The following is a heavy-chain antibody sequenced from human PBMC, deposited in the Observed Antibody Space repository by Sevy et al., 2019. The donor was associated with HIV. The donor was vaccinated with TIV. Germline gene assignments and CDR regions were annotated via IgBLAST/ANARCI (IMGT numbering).Heavy chain of an antibody. V-gene: IGHV4-59*01. CDR2: IHYSGST. J-gene: IGHJ4*02. CDR1: GGPISSYY. Sequence: SETLSLTCSVSGGPISSYYWSWIRQPPGKRLEWIGYIHYSGSTNYNPSLNSRVTISVDTSKNQFSLKLSSVTAADTAVYYCARESIAAAGDFDYWGQGTLVTVSS. CDR3: ARESIAAAGDFDY. D-gene: IGHD6-13*01.